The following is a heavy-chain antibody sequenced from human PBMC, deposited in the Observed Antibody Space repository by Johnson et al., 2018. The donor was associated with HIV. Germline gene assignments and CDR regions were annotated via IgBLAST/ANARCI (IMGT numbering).Heavy chain of an antibody. V-gene: IGHV3-30*03. J-gene: IGHJ3*01. D-gene: IGHD1-26*01. CDR2: ISYDGSNK. Sequence: QVQLVESGGGVVQRGRSLRLSCAASRFTLSTYGLHWVRQPPGKELEWVAVISYDGSNKYYADSVKGRFTISRDNSKNTLYLQMDSLRADDTALYYCAREGVSVSDYDAFDLWGQGTMVTVSS. CDR1: RFTLSTYG. CDR3: AREGVSVSDYDAFDL.